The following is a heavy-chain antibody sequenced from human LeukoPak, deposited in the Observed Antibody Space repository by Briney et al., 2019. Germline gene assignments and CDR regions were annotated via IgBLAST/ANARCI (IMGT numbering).Heavy chain of an antibody. V-gene: IGHV3-53*01. J-gene: IGHJ4*02. CDR2: IYSGDNT. D-gene: IGHD6-6*01. CDR1: GITVTSAY. CDR3: ARGAITAARPLDY. Sequence: QSGGSLRLSCAASGITVTSAYLSWVRQPPGKGLDGVSVIYSGDNTHYADSVKGRFTISRDNSKNMVYLQMNSLRAEDTAVYYCARGAITAARPLDYWGQGTLVTVSS.